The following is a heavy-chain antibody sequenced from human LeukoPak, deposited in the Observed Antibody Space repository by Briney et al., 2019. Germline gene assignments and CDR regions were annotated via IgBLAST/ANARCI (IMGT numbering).Heavy chain of an antibody. D-gene: IGHD3-10*01. CDR2: IYYGGFT. Sequence: SGTLSLTCTVCNGSTTGYYGSWIRQAPGKGREWIWLIYYGGFTNYNPSLESRVTISIANANNHSSMKLLPVTAADTDVYSCARHFPPHHSGSYSFDAWSRGTLVTVSS. CDR3: ARHFPPHHSGSYSFDA. J-gene: IGHJ5*02. V-gene: IGHV4-59*08. CDR1: NGSTTGYY.